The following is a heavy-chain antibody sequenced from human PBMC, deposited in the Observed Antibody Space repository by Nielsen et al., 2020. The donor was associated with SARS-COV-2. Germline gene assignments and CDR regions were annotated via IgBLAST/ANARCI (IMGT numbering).Heavy chain of an antibody. V-gene: IGHV4-34*01. Sequence: SATLSLTCAVYGGSFSGYYWSWIRQPPGKGLEWIGEINHSGSTNYNPSLKSRVTISVDTSKNQFSLKLSSVTAADTAVYYCARGTTYYDFWSGYHTLWYFDLWGRGTLVTVSS. CDR2: INHSGST. CDR3: ARGTTYYDFWSGYHTLWYFDL. D-gene: IGHD3-3*01. J-gene: IGHJ2*01. CDR1: GGSFSGYY.